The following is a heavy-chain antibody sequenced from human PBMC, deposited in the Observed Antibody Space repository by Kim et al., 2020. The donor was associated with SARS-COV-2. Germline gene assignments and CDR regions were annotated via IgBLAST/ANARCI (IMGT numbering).Heavy chain of an antibody. J-gene: IGHJ4*02. CDR1: GGSISSYY. Sequence: SETLSLTCTVSGGSISSYYWSWIRQPPGKGLEWIGYIYYSGSTNYNPSLKSRVTISVDTSKNQFSLKLSSVTAADTAVYYCARHSPGSIAAASAVWGQGTLVTVSS. CDR3: ARHSPGSIAAASAV. D-gene: IGHD6-13*01. CDR2: IYYSGST. V-gene: IGHV4-59*08.